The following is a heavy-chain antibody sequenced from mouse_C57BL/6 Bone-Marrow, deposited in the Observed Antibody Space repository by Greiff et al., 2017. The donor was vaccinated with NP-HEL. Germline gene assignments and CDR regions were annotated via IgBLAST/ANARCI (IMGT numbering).Heavy chain of an antibody. CDR3: NGAWYFDV. Sequence: VQLQQSGAELVRPGASVKLSCTASGFNIKDDYMHWVKQRPEQGLEWIGWIDPENGDTEYASKFQGKATITADTSSNTAYLQLSSLTSEDTAVYYCNGAWYFDVWGTGTTVTVSS. D-gene: IGHD3-1*01. J-gene: IGHJ1*03. CDR1: GFNIKDDY. V-gene: IGHV14-4*01. CDR2: IDPENGDT.